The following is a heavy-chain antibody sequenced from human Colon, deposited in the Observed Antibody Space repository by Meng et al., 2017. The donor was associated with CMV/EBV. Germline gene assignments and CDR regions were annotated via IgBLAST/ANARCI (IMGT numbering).Heavy chain of an antibody. CDR2: INSDGSIT. V-gene: IGHV3-74*01. D-gene: IGHD1-1*01. CDR3: ARGGYPGGGASFDC. CDR1: GFTFSSYW. Sequence: GESLKISCAASGFTFSSYWMHWVRQAPGKGLVWVSRINSDGSITNYADSVKGRFTISRDNAKNTLYLQMNSLRAEDTAVYYCARGGYPGGGASFDCWGQGTLVTVSS. J-gene: IGHJ4*02.